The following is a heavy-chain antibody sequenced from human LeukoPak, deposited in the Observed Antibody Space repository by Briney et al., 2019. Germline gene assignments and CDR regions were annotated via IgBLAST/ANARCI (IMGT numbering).Heavy chain of an antibody. V-gene: IGHV3-74*01. D-gene: IGHD5-12*01. CDR1: GFTLSRYW. Sequence: PGGSLRLSCAASGFTLSRYWMHWVRQAPGKGLVWVSRINGDGSTTTYADSVKGRFTISRDNAKNTLYLQLNSLRAEDKAVYYCARSDNGFDIWGQGTMVTVSS. CDR2: INGDGSTT. J-gene: IGHJ3*02. CDR3: ARSDNGFDI.